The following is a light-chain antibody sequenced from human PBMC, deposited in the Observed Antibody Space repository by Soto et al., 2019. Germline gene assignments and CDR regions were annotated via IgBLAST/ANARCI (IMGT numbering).Light chain of an antibody. CDR2: AAS. J-gene: IGKJ4*01. CDR3: QQGDGYPVT. Sequence: DIQLPQSPSFLSASVGDRVTLTCRARQDITSYLAWYQQKPGKAPKLLIYAASTLQSGVPSRFSGSGSGTEFTLTISSLQPEDFATYYCQQGDGYPVTFGGGTKVEIK. V-gene: IGKV1-9*01. CDR1: QDITSY.